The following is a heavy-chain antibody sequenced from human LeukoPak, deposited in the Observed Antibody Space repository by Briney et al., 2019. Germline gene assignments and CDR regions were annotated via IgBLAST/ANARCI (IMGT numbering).Heavy chain of an antibody. V-gene: IGHV3-23*01. CDR1: GFAFSRFA. J-gene: IGHJ4*02. Sequence: GGSLRLSCSASGFAFSRFAMTWVRQLPGKGLDWVSSISGNGHQTYYGDSVKGRFSVSRDNSKNILYLQMDSLRADDSALYYFAKDANYYDSSGYLIPFDYWGQGTLVTVSS. D-gene: IGHD3-22*01. CDR3: AKDANYYDSSGYLIPFDY. CDR2: ISGNGHQT.